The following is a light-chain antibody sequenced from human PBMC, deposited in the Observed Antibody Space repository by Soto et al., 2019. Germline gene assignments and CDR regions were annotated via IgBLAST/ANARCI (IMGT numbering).Light chain of an antibody. CDR3: QQYGSSPP. V-gene: IGKV3-20*01. CDR2: GAS. CDR1: QSVSSSY. Sequence: EIVLTQSPGTLSLSQGERATLSCRASQSVSSSYLAWYQQKPGQAPSLLIYGASSRATCIPDRFSGSGSGTDFTLNISRLEPEDFAVYYCQQYGSSPPFGRGTKVDI. J-gene: IGKJ4*01.